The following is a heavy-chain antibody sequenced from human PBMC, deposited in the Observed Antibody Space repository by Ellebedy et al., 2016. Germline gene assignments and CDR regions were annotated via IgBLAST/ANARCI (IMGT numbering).Heavy chain of an antibody. Sequence: SETLSLTCAVSGGSISSSNWWSWVRQPPGKGLEWIGEIYHSGSTNYNPSLKSRVTISVDKSKNQFSLKLSSVTAADTAVYYCARVDLDTAMVTGYWGQGTLVTVSS. CDR1: GGSISSSNW. CDR2: IYHSGST. D-gene: IGHD5-18*01. J-gene: IGHJ4*02. V-gene: IGHV4-4*02. CDR3: ARVDLDTAMVTGY.